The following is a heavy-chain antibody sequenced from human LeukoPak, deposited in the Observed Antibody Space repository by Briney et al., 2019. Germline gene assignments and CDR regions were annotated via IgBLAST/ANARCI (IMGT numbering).Heavy chain of an antibody. V-gene: IGHV3-64D*06. CDR2: ISKNGGNT. CDR1: GFTFSRYG. Sequence: GGSLRLSCLGSGFTFSRYGINWVRQAPGRGLEYVSAISKNGGNTYYVDSVKGRLTISRDNSKNTLYLQMNSLRVEDTAVYFCVKDLSDRDVDYWGQGTLVTVSS. D-gene: IGHD2-21*02. CDR3: VKDLSDRDVDY. J-gene: IGHJ4*02.